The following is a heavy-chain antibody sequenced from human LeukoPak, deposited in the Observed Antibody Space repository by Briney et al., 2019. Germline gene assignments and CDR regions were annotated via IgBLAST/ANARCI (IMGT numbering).Heavy chain of an antibody. Sequence: GGSLRLSCAASGFTVSSNYMSWVRQAPGKGLEWVSVIYSGGSTYYADSVKGRFTISRDNSKNTLYLQMNSLRAEDTAVYYCANSAYYDFWSGYYFDYWGQGTLVTVSS. V-gene: IGHV3-53*01. CDR3: ANSAYYDFWSGYYFDY. D-gene: IGHD3-3*01. CDR1: GFTVSSNY. J-gene: IGHJ4*02. CDR2: IYSGGST.